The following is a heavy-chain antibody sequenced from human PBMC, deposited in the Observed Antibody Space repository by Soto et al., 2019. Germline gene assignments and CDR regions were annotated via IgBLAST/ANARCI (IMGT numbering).Heavy chain of an antibody. Sequence: QVQLVQSGTEVKKPGASVKVSCKASGYIMTTYGVSWVRQAPGQGLEWVGWISAYNDHTNYTQKFQARVTMTTDTSRSTTYMELRSLRSDDTAVYYCTRGTYVDYWGQGTLVTVSS. D-gene: IGHD1-1*01. CDR3: TRGTYVDY. CDR2: ISAYNDHT. J-gene: IGHJ4*02. CDR1: GYIMTTYG. V-gene: IGHV1-18*01.